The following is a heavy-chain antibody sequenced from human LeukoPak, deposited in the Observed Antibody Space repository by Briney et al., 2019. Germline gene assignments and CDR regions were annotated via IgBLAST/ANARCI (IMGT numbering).Heavy chain of an antibody. Sequence: GGSLRLSCAASGFTFSSYWMHWVRQAPGKGLVWVSRINSDGSSTTYADSVKGRFTISRDNARNTLYLRMNSLRAEDTAVYYCARSYYYGSGAFDYWGQGTLVTVSS. J-gene: IGHJ4*02. CDR1: GFTFSSYW. D-gene: IGHD3-10*01. CDR3: ARSYYYGSGAFDY. V-gene: IGHV3-74*01. CDR2: INSDGSST.